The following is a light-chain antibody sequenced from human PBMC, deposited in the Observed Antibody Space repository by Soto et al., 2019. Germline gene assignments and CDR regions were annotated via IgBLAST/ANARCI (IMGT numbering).Light chain of an antibody. CDR3: QLYYSYPRT. J-gene: IGKJ2*01. V-gene: IGKV1-8*01. Sequence: AIRMTQSPSSFSASTGDRVTITCRASQGISSYLAWYQQKPGKAPKLLIYAASTLQSGVPSRFSGSGSGTDFTLTISCLQYEDFATYYCQLYYSYPRTFGQGTKLEIK. CDR2: AAS. CDR1: QGISSY.